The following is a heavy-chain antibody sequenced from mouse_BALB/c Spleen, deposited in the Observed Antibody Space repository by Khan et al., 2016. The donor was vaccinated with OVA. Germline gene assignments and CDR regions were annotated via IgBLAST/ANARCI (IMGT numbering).Heavy chain of an antibody. Sequence: VQLKESGPGLVKPSQSLSLTCTVTGYSITSDYAWDWIRQFPGNKLEWMGYIRYGGSTSYNPSLKSRISITRDTSKNQFFLQLNSVTTEDTATYYCARKNYYGYAMDYWGQGTSVTVSS. J-gene: IGHJ4*01. CDR2: IRYGGST. CDR1: GYSITSDYA. V-gene: IGHV3-2*02. D-gene: IGHD1-1*01. CDR3: ARKNYYGYAMDY.